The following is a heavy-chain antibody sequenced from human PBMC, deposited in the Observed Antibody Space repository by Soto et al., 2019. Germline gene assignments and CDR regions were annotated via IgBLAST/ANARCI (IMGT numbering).Heavy chain of an antibody. D-gene: IGHD2-2*02. CDR1: GFTFSSYG. Sequence: LRLSCAASGFTFSSYGMHWVRQAPGKGLEWVAIIWYDGNNKHYADSVKDRFTISRDNSKNTVYLQMNSLRAEDTAVYYCARDESRYPHDYWGQGTLVTVSS. CDR2: IWYDGNNK. CDR3: ARDESRYPHDY. J-gene: IGHJ4*02. V-gene: IGHV3-33*01.